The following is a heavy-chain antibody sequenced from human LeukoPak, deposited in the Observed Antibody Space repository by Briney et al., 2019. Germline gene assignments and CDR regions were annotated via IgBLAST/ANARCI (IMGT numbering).Heavy chain of an antibody. CDR2: ISAYNGNT. D-gene: IGHD2-2*01. CDR3: ARPYCSSTSCYHWFDP. Sequence: ASVKVSCKASGYTFTSYGISWVRQAPGQGLEWMGWISAYNGNTNYAQKLQGRVTMTTDTSTSTAYMELSSLRSDDTAVYYCARPYCSSTSCYHWFDPWGQGTLVTVSS. CDR1: GYTFTSYG. V-gene: IGHV1-18*01. J-gene: IGHJ5*02.